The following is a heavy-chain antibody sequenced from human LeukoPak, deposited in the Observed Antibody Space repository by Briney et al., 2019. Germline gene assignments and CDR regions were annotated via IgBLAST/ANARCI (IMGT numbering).Heavy chain of an antibody. CDR3: ALPRDPDHPFDY. CDR2: IYSGGST. D-gene: IGHD5-24*01. CDR1: GFTVSSNY. V-gene: IGHV3-53*01. Sequence: GGSLRLSCAASGFTVSSNYMSWVRQAPGKGLEWVSVIYSGGSTYYADSVKGRFTISRDNSKNTLCLQMNSLRAEDTAVYYCALPRDPDHPFDYWGQGTLVTVSS. J-gene: IGHJ4*02.